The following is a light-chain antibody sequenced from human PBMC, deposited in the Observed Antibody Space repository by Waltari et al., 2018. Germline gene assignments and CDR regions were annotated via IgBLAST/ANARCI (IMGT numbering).Light chain of an antibody. CDR1: QSLTSS. V-gene: IGKV3-15*01. J-gene: IGKJ2*01. CDR3: QQYKIWPSYT. CDR2: CAS. Sequence: ERLMTQSPATLSVSPGERATLPCRAIQSLTSSLAWYQHKPGQAPRLLIYCASTRATGIPARFSGRGSETDFTLTITSLQSEDFAVYYCQQYKIWPSYTFGQGTKLDI.